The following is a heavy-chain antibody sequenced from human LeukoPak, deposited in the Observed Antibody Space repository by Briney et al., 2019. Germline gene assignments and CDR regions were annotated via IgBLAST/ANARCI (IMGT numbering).Heavy chain of an antibody. J-gene: IGHJ4*02. D-gene: IGHD3-9*01. V-gene: IGHV3-23*01. CDR3: AKEGVAGDILTGYYYIDY. Sequence: GGSLRLSCAASGFTLSSYTTSGVRDAPPKGLEWVSAITVSGGRTYYADSVKGRFTISRENSKNTLYLQMNSLRAEDRAVYYCAKEGVAGDILTGYYYIDYWGEGTLVTVSS. CDR1: GFTLSSYT. CDR2: ITVSGGRT.